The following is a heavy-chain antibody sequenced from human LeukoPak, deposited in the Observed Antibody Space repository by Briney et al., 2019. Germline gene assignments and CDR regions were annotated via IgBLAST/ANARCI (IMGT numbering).Heavy chain of an antibody. Sequence: SETLSLTCTVSGDSISNRNYYWGWIRQPQGKGLAWIGSIYYRGSSYYNPSLRSRVTVSVDTSKNQFSLKLISVTAADTAVYYCARVNSSSWYLDYWGQGTLVTVSS. CDR2: IYYRGSS. J-gene: IGHJ4*02. CDR1: GDSISNRNYY. V-gene: IGHV4-39*07. D-gene: IGHD6-13*01. CDR3: ARVNSSSWYLDY.